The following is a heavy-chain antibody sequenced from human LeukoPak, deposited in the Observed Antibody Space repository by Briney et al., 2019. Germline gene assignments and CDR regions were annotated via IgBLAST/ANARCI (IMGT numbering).Heavy chain of an antibody. CDR1: GFTFSSYG. CDR2: IWYDGSNK. D-gene: IGHD2/OR15-2a*01. CDR3: AKGLSIPSYFDY. J-gene: IGHJ4*02. V-gene: IGHV3-33*06. Sequence: GRSLRLSCAASGFTFSSYGMQWVRQAPGKGLEWVAVIWYDGSNKYYADSVKGRFTISRDNSKNTLYLQMNSLRAEDTAVYYCAKGLSIPSYFDYWGQGTLVTVSS.